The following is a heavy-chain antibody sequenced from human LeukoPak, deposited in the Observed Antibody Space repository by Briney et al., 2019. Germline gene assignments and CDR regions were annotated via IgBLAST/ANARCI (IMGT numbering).Heavy chain of an antibody. CDR2: ISSSSSSI. D-gene: IGHD5-24*01. CDR1: GFTFSSYI. V-gene: IGHV3-21*01. CDR3: AKRGGYNSGGFDY. J-gene: IGHJ4*02. Sequence: GGSLRLSCAASGFTFSSYIMNWVRQAPGKGLEWVSSISSSSSSIYYADSVQGRFTISRDDAKDSLYLQMNSLRAEDTAIYYCAKRGGYNSGGFDYWGQGTLVTVSS.